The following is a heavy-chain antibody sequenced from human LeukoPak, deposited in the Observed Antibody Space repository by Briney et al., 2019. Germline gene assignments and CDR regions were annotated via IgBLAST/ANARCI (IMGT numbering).Heavy chain of an antibody. CDR3: TRMSREAPGLPAL. Sequence: TGGSLRLSCAASGFTFSSYWMQWVRQAPGKGLVWVSRLSPDGSSTTSADSLKGRFTISRDNAKNTLYLQIGSLRADDTAVYYCTRMSREAPGLPALWGQGTLVTVSS. CDR1: GFTFSSYW. V-gene: IGHV3-74*01. D-gene: IGHD5-24*01. CDR2: LSPDGSST. J-gene: IGHJ4*02.